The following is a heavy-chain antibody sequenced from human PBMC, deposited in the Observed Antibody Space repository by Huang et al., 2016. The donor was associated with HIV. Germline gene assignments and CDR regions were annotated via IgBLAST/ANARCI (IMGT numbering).Heavy chain of an antibody. D-gene: IGHD6-19*01. CDR1: GGSLHGYY. J-gene: IGHJ2*01. V-gene: IGHV4-34*01. CDR2: VNHGGST. CDR3: ATSRSGSGWFLDI. Sequence: QVQLYQWGAGPLRPSETLSLTCGVSGGSLHGYYWNWLRQSTGRGLELIGEVNHGGSTQYNPSLKSRVTISVDTSKIQFSLNLTSVTATDTADYYCATSRSGSGWFLDIWGRGTLVSVS.